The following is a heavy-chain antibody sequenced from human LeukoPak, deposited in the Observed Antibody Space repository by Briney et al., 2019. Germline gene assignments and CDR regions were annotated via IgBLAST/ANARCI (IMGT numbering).Heavy chain of an antibody. J-gene: IGHJ4*02. D-gene: IGHD3-22*01. CDR2: IIPIFGTA. Sequence: ASVKVSCKASGGTFSSYAISWVRQAPGQGLEWMGGIIPIFGTANYAQKFQGRVTITTDESTSTAYMELSSLRSEDTAVYYCARDRSSDYYDSSGYFDYWGQGTLVTVSS. CDR3: ARDRSSDYYDSSGYFDY. V-gene: IGHV1-69*05. CDR1: GGTFSSYA.